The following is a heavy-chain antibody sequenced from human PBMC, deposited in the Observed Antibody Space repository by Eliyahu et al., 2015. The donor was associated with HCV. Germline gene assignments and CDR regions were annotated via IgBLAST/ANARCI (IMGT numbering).Heavy chain of an antibody. J-gene: IGHJ4*02. V-gene: IGHV3-49*04. CDR3: TRGIDF. CDR2: IRSNSYGGTT. Sequence: VQLVESGGRXVQPGRXLRLSCTASGFNFGDYAMSWVRQAPGEGLEWVGFIRSNSYGGTTEYAASVKGRFSISRDDSNTIAYLQMNSLKPEDTAMYYCTRGIDFWGQGTLVTVSS. CDR1: GFNFGDYA.